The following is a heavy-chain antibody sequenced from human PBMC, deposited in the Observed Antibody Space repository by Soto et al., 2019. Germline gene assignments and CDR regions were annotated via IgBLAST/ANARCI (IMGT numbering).Heavy chain of an antibody. CDR1: GGSISSYY. D-gene: IGHD6-19*01. CDR3: ARGQWLYYDY. J-gene: IGHJ4*02. V-gene: IGHV4-59*08. CDR2: IYYSGST. Sequence: SETLSLTCTASGGSISSYYWSWIRQPPGKGLEWIGYIYYSGSTNYNPSLKSRVTISVDTSKNQFSLKLSSVTAADTAVYYCARGQWLYYDYWGQGTLVTVSS.